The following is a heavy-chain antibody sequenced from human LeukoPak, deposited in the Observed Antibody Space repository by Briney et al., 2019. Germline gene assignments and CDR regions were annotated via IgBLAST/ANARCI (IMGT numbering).Heavy chain of an antibody. CDR3: ARYCTFRTCSGTKFDS. CDR1: GITFKNYW. V-gene: IGHV3-7*03. J-gene: IGHJ4*02. Sequence: PGGSLRLSCAVSGITFKNYWMSWFRQTPGKGLEWVATINQDESEKYYLDSVKGRFTISRDTAKNSLYLQMYSLTAEDTALYYCARYCTFRTCSGTKFDSWGPGTLVTVSS. CDR2: INQDESEK. D-gene: IGHD1-1*01.